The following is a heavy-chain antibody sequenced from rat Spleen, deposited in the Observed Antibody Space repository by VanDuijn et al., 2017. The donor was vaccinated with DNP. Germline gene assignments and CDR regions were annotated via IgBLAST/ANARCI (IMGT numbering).Heavy chain of an antibody. CDR1: GYSITSSYR. V-gene: IGHV3-3*01. CDR2: VNSAGTT. CDR3: ARQNIVRDWFFDF. J-gene: IGHJ1*01. Sequence: EVQLQESGPGLVKTSQSLSLTCSVTGYSITSSYRWNWIRKFPGNKLEWMGSVNSAGTTNYNPSLKSRISITRDTSKNQFFLHLNSVTTEDTATYYCARQNIVRDWFFDFWGPGTMVTVSS. D-gene: IGHD4-3*01.